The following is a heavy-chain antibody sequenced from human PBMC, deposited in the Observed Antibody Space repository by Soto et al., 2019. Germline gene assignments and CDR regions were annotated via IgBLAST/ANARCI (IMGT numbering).Heavy chain of an antibody. Sequence: PSETLSLTCAVYGGSFSGYYWSWIRQPPGKGLEWIGEINHSGSTNYNPSLKSRVTISVDTSKNQFSLKLSSVTAADTAVYYCARGFGGSGSSFDYWGQGTLVTVS. CDR1: GGSFSGYY. J-gene: IGHJ4*02. CDR3: ARGFGGSGSSFDY. D-gene: IGHD3-10*01. V-gene: IGHV4-34*01. CDR2: INHSGST.